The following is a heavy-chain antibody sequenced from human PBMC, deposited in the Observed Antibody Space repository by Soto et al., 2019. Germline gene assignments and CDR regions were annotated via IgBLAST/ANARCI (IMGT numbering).Heavy chain of an antibody. J-gene: IGHJ4*02. CDR2: IKSKARDGET. CDR3: STEGTNYGSFDY. V-gene: IGHV3-15*01. D-gene: IGHD1-1*01. CDR1: GFTFSDAW. Sequence: GGSLRLSCAASGFTFSDAWMTWVRQVPGRGLGWVGRIKSKARDGETDYAAAVKGRFTISRDDSKNTLYLQMHSLTAEDTAVYYCSTEGTNYGSFDYWGQGALVTVSS.